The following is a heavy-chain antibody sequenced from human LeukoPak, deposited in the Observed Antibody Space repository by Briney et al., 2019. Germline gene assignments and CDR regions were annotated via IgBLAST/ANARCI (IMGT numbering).Heavy chain of an antibody. CDR2: INPSGGST. D-gene: IGHD2-15*01. J-gene: IGHJ4*02. CDR3: ARGSWGGTASPDFDY. V-gene: IGHV1-46*01. CDR1: GYTFTSYY. Sequence: ASVKVSCKASGYTFTSYYMHWVRQAPGQGLEWMGIINPSGGSTSYAQKFQGRVTMTRDTSTSTVYMELSSLRSEDTAVYYCARGSWGGTASPDFDYWGQGTLVTVSS.